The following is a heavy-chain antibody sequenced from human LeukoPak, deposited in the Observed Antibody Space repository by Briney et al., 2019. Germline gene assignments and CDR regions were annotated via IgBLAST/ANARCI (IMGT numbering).Heavy chain of an antibody. J-gene: IGHJ4*03. CDR3: ARDPFMTTGWGIDY. CDR2: ISSTGDTT. Sequence: PGGSLRLSCAASGFTFSDDYMNWIRQAPGKGLEWVSYISSTGDTTFYADSVRGRFTISRDNTKNSLYLQMNSLRDEDTAVYYCARDPFMTTGWGIDYWGQGTLVTVSS. D-gene: IGHD4-17*01. CDR1: GFTFSDDY. V-gene: IGHV3-11*01.